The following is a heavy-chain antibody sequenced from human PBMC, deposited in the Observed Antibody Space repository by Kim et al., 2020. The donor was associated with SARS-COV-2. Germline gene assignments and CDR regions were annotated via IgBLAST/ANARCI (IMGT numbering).Heavy chain of an antibody. CDR2: INHSGST. V-gene: IGHV4-34*01. CDR3: ASFYDYVWGCYRYRINVDY. D-gene: IGHD3-16*02. J-gene: IGHJ4*02. Sequence: SETLSLTCAVYGGSFSGYYWSWIRQPPGKGLEWIGEINHSGSTNYNPSLKSRVTISVDTSKNQFSLKLSSVPAADTAVYYCASFYDYVWGCYRYRINVDYWGQGTQVTVSS. CDR1: GGSFSGYY.